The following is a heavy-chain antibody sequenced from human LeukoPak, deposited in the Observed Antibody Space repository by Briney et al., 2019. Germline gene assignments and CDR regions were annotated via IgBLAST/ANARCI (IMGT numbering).Heavy chain of an antibody. D-gene: IGHD3-16*01. CDR3: AKLAGPTYYSYHMDI. Sequence: GGSLRLSCAASGFVFSDFGMNWVRQAPGKGLEWLAFIPYGSSTQYYSDSVKGRFTISRDNSKYTLYLQMNSLRPEDTALYFCAKLAGPTYYSYHMDIWGEGTAVTVSS. CDR2: IPYGSSTQ. CDR1: GFVFSDFG. V-gene: IGHV3-30*02. J-gene: IGHJ6*03.